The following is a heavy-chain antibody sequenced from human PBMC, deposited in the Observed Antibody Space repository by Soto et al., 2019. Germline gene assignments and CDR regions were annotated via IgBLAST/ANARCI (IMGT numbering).Heavy chain of an antibody. V-gene: IGHV1-69*01. CDR3: ARGGDWGGDCYSLCLH. CDR2: IIPIFGTA. Sequence: QVQLVQSGAEVKKPGSSVKVSCKASGGTFSSYAISWERQAPGQGLEWMGGIIPIFGTANYAQKFQGRVTITADESTSTAYMELGSLRSDDTAVHYCARGGDWGGDCYSLCLHWGQGTLVTVSS. CDR1: GGTFSSYA. J-gene: IGHJ1*01. D-gene: IGHD2-21*02.